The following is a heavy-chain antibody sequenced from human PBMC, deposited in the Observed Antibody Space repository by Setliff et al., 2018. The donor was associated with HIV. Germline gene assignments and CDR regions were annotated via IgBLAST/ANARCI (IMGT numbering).Heavy chain of an antibody. V-gene: IGHV1-69*13. CDR1: GDSFSNYA. D-gene: IGHD2-15*01. CDR2: IVPIFGTP. Sequence: ASVKVSCKASGDSFSNYAISWVRQAPGQGLEWMGQIVPIFGTPSYAQKFQGRVTITADESTNTAFMELGSLRSDDTAVYYCATDPLKGGYYYYYMDVWGKGTTVTVSS. J-gene: IGHJ6*03. CDR3: ATDPLKGGYYYYYMDV.